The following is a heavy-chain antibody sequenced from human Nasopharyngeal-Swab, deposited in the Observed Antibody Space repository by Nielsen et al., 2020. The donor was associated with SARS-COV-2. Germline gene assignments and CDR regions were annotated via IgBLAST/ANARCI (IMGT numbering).Heavy chain of an antibody. D-gene: IGHD6-6*01. CDR2: INQDESVK. J-gene: IGHJ4*02. Sequence: GESLKISCAASGFTFTNYWMSWFRQAPGKGLGWVANINQDESVKYYVDSVKGRFTVSRDNAKDSLYLQMNSLRIEDTAVYFCARIGYSSSSTDYWGQGTLVTVSS. CDR3: ARIGYSSSSTDY. V-gene: IGHV3-7*01. CDR1: GFTFTNYW.